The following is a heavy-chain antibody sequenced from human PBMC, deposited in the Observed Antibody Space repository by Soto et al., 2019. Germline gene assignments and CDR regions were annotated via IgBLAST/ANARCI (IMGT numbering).Heavy chain of an antibody. Sequence: PGGSLRLSCAASGFTFNTYAMHWVRQAPGKGLEWVAVISYDGINNYYADSMKGRFTISRDNSRYTLYLQMNSLRPEDMAVYYCARDRTAYGSGSYYYGMDVWGKGTTVTVST. CDR3: ARDRTAYGSGSYYYGMDV. D-gene: IGHD3-10*01. V-gene: IGHV3-30-3*01. CDR1: GFTFNTYA. J-gene: IGHJ6*04. CDR2: ISYDGINN.